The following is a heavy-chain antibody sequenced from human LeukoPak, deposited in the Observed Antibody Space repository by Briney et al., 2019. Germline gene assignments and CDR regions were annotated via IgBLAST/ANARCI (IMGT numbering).Heavy chain of an antibody. CDR3: ARDRSKGDFDY. V-gene: IGHV3-74*01. CDR1: GFTFSNYM. Sequence: GGSLRLSCAASGFTFSNYMMHWVRQAPGKGLVWVSRIKSDGITITYADSVKGRFTISRDNAKNTLYLQMNSLRAEDTAVYYCARDRSKGDFDYWGQGTLVTVSS. CDR2: IKSDGITI. D-gene: IGHD2-2*01. J-gene: IGHJ4*02.